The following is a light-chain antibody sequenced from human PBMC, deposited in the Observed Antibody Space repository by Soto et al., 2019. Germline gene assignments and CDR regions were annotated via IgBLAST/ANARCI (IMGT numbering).Light chain of an antibody. CDR1: QSLSSY. J-gene: IGKJ4*01. CDR2: DAS. CDR3: QQRSNWPLT. Sequence: EIVLTQSPATLSLSPGERATLSCRASQSLSSYLAWYQQKPGQAPRLLIYDASNRATGIPARFSGSGSGTDFTLTISSLEPEDFPVYYCQQRSNWPLTFGGGTKVEIK. V-gene: IGKV3-11*01.